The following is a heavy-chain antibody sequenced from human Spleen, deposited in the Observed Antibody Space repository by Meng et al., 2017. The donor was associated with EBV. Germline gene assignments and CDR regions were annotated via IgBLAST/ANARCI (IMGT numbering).Heavy chain of an antibody. CDR1: AHSFTCYP. J-gene: IGHJ4*02. CDR2: SDPHSGGA. V-gene: IGHV1-2*06. D-gene: IGHD2-8*01. CDR3: ARGRRLGTATSGVPFDY. Sequence: VQLRTELKKPGPSVKSSLTAPAHSFTCYPIPWGRQAPGQGLEWMGRSDPHSGGANYAQKFQDRVIMSRDTSINTAYMEVSRLTSDDTAVYYCARGRRLGTATSGVPFDYWGQGTLVTVSS.